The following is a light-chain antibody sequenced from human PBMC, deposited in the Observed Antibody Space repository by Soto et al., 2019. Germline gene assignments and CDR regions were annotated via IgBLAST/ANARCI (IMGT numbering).Light chain of an antibody. CDR3: QQYNNWPRT. CDR1: QRISNSY. CDR2: GAS. J-gene: IGKJ1*01. V-gene: IGKV3-15*01. Sequence: EIVLTHSPGTLSLSPGERATLSCRASQRISNSYLAWYQQKPGQAPRLLIYGASTRATGIPARFSGSGSGTEFTLTISSLQSEDFAVYYCQQYNNWPRTFGQGTKV.